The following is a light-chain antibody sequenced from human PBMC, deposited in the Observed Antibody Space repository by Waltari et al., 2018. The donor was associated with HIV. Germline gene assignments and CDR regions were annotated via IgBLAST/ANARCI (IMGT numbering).Light chain of an antibody. CDR2: AVN. CDR3: TSHTLTRILL. V-gene: IGLV2-14*01. J-gene: IGLJ3*02. CDR1: RLDIGLYDF. Sequence: QSALTLPASMSGSPGQSITISCTGSRLDIGLYDFGYWSKHLPYTHPHLSIYAVNRPPQGVTALFSASKSASVSSLTISGLQPEDEADHYCTSHTLTRILLFGGGTRLTVL.